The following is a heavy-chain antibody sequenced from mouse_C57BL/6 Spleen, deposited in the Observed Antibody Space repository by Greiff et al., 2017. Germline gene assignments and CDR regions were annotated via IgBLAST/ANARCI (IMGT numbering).Heavy chain of an antibody. D-gene: IGHD2-4*01. Sequence: QVQLQQSGAELVRPGASVTLSCKASGYTFTDYEMHWVKQTPVHGLEWIGAIDPGTGGTAYNQKFKGKAILTADKSSSTAYMELRSLTSEDSAVYYCTRSPFYYDYDGFDYWGQGTTLTVSS. CDR1: GYTFTDYE. CDR2: IDPGTGGT. J-gene: IGHJ2*01. V-gene: IGHV1-15*01. CDR3: TRSPFYYDYDGFDY.